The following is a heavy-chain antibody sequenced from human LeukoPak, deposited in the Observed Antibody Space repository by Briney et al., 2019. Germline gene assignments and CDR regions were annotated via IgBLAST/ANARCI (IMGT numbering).Heavy chain of an antibody. D-gene: IGHD2-15*01. CDR3: ARLLKGYCSGGSCYFDDAFDI. Sequence: GGSLRLSCAASGFTFSSYSMNWVRQAPGKGLEWVSSISSSSSYIYYADSVKGRFTISRDNAKNSLYLQMNSLRAEDTAVYYCARLLKGYCSGGSCYFDDAFDIWGQGTMVTVSS. V-gene: IGHV3-21*01. CDR1: GFTFSSYS. J-gene: IGHJ3*02. CDR2: ISSSSSYI.